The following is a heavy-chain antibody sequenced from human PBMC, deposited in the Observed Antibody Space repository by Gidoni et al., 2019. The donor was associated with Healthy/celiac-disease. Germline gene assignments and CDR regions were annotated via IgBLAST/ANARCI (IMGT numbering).Heavy chain of an antibody. CDR3: AREAVVVVVAALDR. V-gene: IGHV3-30-3*01. CDR2: ISYDGSNK. Sequence: QVQLVESGGGVVQPGRSLRLPCAASGFTFSSYAMHWVRQAPGKGLEWVAVISYDGSNKYYADSVKGRFTISRDNSKNTLYLQMNSLRAEDTAVYYCAREAVVVVVAALDRWGQGTLVTVSS. J-gene: IGHJ4*02. D-gene: IGHD2-15*01. CDR1: GFTFSSYA.